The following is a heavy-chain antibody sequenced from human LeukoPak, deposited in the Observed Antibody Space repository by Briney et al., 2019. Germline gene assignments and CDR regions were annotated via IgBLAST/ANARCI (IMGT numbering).Heavy chain of an antibody. CDR2: INPNSGGT. V-gene: IGHV1-2*02. J-gene: IGHJ4*02. CDR1: VYTFTRYY. CDR3: ARDGSGWYSYFDY. Sequence: ASVTVSCKASVYTFTRYYMHWVRQAPGQGLEWMGWINPNSGGTNYAQKFQGRVTMTRDTSISTAYMELSRLRSDDTAVYYCARDGSGWYSYFDYWGRGTLVAVSS. D-gene: IGHD6-19*01.